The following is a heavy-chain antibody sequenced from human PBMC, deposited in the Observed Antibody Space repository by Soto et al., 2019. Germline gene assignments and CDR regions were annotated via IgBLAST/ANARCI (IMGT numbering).Heavy chain of an antibody. CDR2: ISYSGGST. CDR1: GFTFSSYA. J-gene: IGHJ5*02. D-gene: IGHD1-7*01. CDR3: ARKEGFNWNYAWFDP. V-gene: IGHV3-23*01. Sequence: GGSLRLSCAASGFTFSSYAMSWVRQAPGKGLEWVSAISYSGGSTYYADSVKGRFTISRDNSKNTLYLQMNSLRAEDTAVYYCARKEGFNWNYAWFDPWGQGTLVTVSS.